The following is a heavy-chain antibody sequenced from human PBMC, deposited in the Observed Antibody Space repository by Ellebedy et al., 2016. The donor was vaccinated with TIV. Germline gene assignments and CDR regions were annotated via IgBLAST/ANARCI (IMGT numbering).Heavy chain of an antibody. CDR1: GFTFSSHS. D-gene: IGHD5-12*01. V-gene: IGHV3-48*02. CDR2: ISSSSSTI. Sequence: GESLKISCAASGFTFSSHSMNWVRQAPGKGLEWVSYISSSSSTIYYADSVKGRFTISRDNAKNSLYLQMNSLRDEDTTVYYCAIQRYSAHERNGDAFDFWGQGTLVTVSS. CDR3: AIQRYSAHERNGDAFDF. J-gene: IGHJ4*02.